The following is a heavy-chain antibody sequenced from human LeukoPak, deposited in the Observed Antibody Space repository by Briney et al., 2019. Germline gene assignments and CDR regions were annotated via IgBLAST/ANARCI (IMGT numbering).Heavy chain of an antibody. CDR1: GFTFSSYG. CDR2: ISYGGSNK. D-gene: IGHD2-2*01. CDR3: AKVGGCSSTSCYHDAFDI. J-gene: IGHJ3*02. Sequence: GGSLRLSCAASGFTFSSYGMHWVRQAPGKGLEWVAVISYGGSNKYYADSVKGRFTISRDNSKNTLYLQMNSLRAEDTAVYYCAKVGGCSSTSCYHDAFDIWGQGTMVTVSS. V-gene: IGHV3-30*18.